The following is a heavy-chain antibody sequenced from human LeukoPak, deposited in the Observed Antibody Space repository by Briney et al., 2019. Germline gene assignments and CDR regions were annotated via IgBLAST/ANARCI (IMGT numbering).Heavy chain of an antibody. Sequence: SETLSLTCTVSGGSISSGSYYWSWIRQPAGKGLEWIVRIYTSGSTNYNPSLKSRVTISVDTSKNQFSLKLSSVTAADTAVYYCARSIVGAEDFDYWGQGTLVTVSS. J-gene: IGHJ4*02. D-gene: IGHD1-26*01. CDR2: IYTSGST. V-gene: IGHV4-61*02. CDR1: GGSISSGSYY. CDR3: ARSIVGAEDFDY.